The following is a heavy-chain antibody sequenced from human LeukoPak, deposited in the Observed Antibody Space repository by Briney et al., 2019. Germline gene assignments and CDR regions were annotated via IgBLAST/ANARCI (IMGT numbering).Heavy chain of an antibody. CDR3: AKDTNYDFWSGPFDY. D-gene: IGHD3-3*01. V-gene: IGHV3-9*03. CDR1: GFTFDDYA. CDR2: ISWNSGSI. Sequence: GGSLRLSCAASGFTFDDYAMHRVRQAPGKGLEWVSGISWNSGSIGYADSVKGRFTISRDNAKNSLYLQMNSLRAEDMALYYCAKDTNYDFWSGPFDYWGQGTLVTVSS. J-gene: IGHJ4*02.